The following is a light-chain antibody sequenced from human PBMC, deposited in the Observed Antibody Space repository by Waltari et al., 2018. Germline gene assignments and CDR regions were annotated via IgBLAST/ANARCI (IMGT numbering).Light chain of an antibody. CDR2: EAY. Sequence: GRTNQSVNRDGAWTQQKAGQAPRDHVYEAYTRATGIPDRLSGSGSGTDFSLTISRLEPEDYGVYHCQHNLRLPGTFGQGTKVEIK. CDR3: QHNLRLPGT. CDR1: QSVNRD. V-gene: IGKV3-20*01. J-gene: IGKJ1*01.